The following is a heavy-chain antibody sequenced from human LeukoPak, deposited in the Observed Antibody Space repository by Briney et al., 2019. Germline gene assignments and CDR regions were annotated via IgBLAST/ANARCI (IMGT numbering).Heavy chain of an antibody. D-gene: IGHD2-15*01. CDR3: ARVVGGSQGY. V-gene: IGHV3-21*01. CDR1: GFTFSSYA. CDR2: ISSSSSYI. Sequence: GGSLRLSCAASGFTFSSYAMSWVRQAPGKGLEWVSSISSSSSYIYYADSVKGRFTISRDNAKNSLYLQMNSLRAEDTAVYYCARVVGGSQGYWGQGTLSPSPQ. J-gene: IGHJ4*02.